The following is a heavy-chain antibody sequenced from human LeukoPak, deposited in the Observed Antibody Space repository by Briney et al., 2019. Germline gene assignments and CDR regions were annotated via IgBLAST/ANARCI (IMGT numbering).Heavy chain of an antibody. J-gene: IGHJ4*02. CDR3: ARVYCSSTSCLHNYFDY. CDR2: INHSGST. CDR1: GGSFSGYY. D-gene: IGHD2-2*01. V-gene: IGHV4-34*01. Sequence: PPETLSLTCAVYGGSFSGYYWSWIRQPPGKGLEWIGEINHSGSTNYNPSLKSRVTISVDTSKNQFSLKLSSVTAADTAVYYCARVYCSSTSCLHNYFDYWGQGTLVTVSS.